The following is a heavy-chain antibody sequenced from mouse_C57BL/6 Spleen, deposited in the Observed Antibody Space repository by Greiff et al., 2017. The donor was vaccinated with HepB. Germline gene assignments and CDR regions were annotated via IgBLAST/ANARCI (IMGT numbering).Heavy chain of an antibody. CDR2: ISYDGSN. J-gene: IGHJ1*03. D-gene: IGHD2-3*01. CDR3: AREGGQLYDGYPRHFDV. V-gene: IGHV3-6*01. Sequence: EVKLMESGPGLVKPSQSLSLTCSVTGYSITSGYYWNWIRQFPGNKLEWMGYISYDGSNNYNPSLKNRISITRDTSKNQFFLKLNSVTTEDTATYYCAREGGQLYDGYPRHFDVWGTGTTVTVSS. CDR1: GYSITSGYY.